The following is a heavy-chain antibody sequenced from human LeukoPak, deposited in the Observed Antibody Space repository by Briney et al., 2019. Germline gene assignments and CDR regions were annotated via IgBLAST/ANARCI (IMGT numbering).Heavy chain of an antibody. J-gene: IGHJ4*02. V-gene: IGHV2-5*02. Sequence: SGPTLVNPTQTLTLTCSFSGFSLSTSGVGVGWIRQPPGKALEWLALIYWDDDKSYSPSLQSRITITKDTSKNQVVLTVTSMDPVDTATYHCAHTADDGGSRSSSKWRYFDYWGQGTLVTVSS. CDR2: IYWDDDK. D-gene: IGHD3-10*01. CDR3: AHTADDGGSRSSSKWRYFDY. CDR1: GFSLSTSGVG.